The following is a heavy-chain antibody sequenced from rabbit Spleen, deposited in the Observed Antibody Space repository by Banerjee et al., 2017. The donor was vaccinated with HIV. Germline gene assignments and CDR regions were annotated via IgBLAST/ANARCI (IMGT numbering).Heavy chain of an antibody. V-gene: IGHV1S40*01. CDR1: GFSFSRYDY. J-gene: IGHJ4*01. CDR3: ARGDDGDAYGFDL. Sequence: QSLEESGRDLVKPGASLTLTCTASGFSFSRYDYMCWVRQAPGKGPEWIACIYTGSSGSTYYASWAKGRFTISKTSSTTVTLQMTSLTAADTATYFCARGDDGDAYGFDLWGQGTLVTVS. CDR2: IYTGSSGST. D-gene: IGHD6-1*01.